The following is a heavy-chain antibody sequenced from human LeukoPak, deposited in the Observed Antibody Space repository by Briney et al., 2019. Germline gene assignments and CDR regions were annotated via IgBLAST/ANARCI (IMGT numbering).Heavy chain of an antibody. V-gene: IGHV1-2*02. CDR3: AGLKSRAEASAPLDF. Sequence: ASVKVSCKASGYTFSAYSVHWVRQVPGQGLQWMAWINPNSGDREYAQDFRGRVTLTRDTSISKAYMELKSLTSNDTAVYFCAGLKSRAEASAPLDFWGPGTLVIVSS. CDR2: INPNSGDR. CDR1: GYTFSAYS. J-gene: IGHJ4*02.